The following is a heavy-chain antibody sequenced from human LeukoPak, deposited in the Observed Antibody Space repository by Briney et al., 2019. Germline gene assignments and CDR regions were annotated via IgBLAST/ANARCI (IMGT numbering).Heavy chain of an antibody. J-gene: IGHJ4*02. Sequence: PGGSLRLSCAASGFTFSRHWMTWVRQAPGKGLEWVANIKQDGSEKYSVDSVKGRFTISRDNAKNSLYLQMNSLRAEDTAVYYCARARYYGPGISFDYWGQGTLVTVSS. CDR2: IKQDGSEK. D-gene: IGHD4-17*01. CDR1: GFTFSRHW. V-gene: IGHV3-7*01. CDR3: ARARYYGPGISFDY.